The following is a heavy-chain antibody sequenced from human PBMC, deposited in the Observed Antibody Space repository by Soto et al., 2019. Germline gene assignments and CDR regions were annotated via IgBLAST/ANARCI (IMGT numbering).Heavy chain of an antibody. V-gene: IGHV1-18*04. Sequence: QVQLVQSGAEVKNPGASVTVSCKASGYIFTSYGITWVRQAPGQGLEWMGWISVHNGKTKYVQKFQGRVSMTTDTSTNTAYMEVRSLRSDDTAVNYCARWARALNWFDPWGQGTLVTVSS. D-gene: IGHD1-26*01. CDR1: GYIFTSYG. CDR3: ARWARALNWFDP. CDR2: ISVHNGKT. J-gene: IGHJ5*02.